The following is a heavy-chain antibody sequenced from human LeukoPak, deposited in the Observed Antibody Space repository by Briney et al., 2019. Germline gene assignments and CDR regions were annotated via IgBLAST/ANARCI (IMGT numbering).Heavy chain of an antibody. D-gene: IGHD3-10*01. CDR1: GFTFSTYG. J-gene: IGHJ4*02. Sequence: GGSLRPSCAASGFTFSTYGMHWVRQAPGKGLEWVAVIWYDGSNKYYADSVKGRFTISRDNSKNTVYLQMNSLRAEDTAVYHCAREGYYGSGSFLGGLDYWGQGTLVTVSS. CDR2: IWYDGSNK. CDR3: AREGYYGSGSFLGGLDY. V-gene: IGHV3-33*01.